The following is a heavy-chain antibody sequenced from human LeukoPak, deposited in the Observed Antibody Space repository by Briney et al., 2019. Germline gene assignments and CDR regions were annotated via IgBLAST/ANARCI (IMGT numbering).Heavy chain of an antibody. Sequence: PSETLSLTCAVYGGPFSGYYWSWIRQPPGKGLEWIGEINHSGSTNYNPSLKSRVTISVDTSKNQFSLKLSSVTAADTAVYYCARGRGLERRFYFDYWGQGTLVTVSS. CDR2: INHSGST. D-gene: IGHD1-1*01. CDR3: ARGRGLERRFYFDY. CDR1: GGPFSGYY. V-gene: IGHV4-34*01. J-gene: IGHJ4*02.